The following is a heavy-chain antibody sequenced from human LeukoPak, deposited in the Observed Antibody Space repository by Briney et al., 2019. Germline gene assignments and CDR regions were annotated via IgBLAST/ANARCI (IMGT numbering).Heavy chain of an antibody. CDR2: IRYDGSNK. J-gene: IGHJ4*02. D-gene: IGHD1-26*01. CDR3: ARDQSIVGATTSSDYFDY. Sequence: GGSLRLSCAASGFTFSSYGMHWVRQAPGKGLEWVAFIRYDGSNKYYADSVKGRFTISRDNSKNTLYLQMNSLRAEDTAVYYCARDQSIVGATTSSDYFDYWGQGTLVTVSS. V-gene: IGHV3-30*02. CDR1: GFTFSSYG.